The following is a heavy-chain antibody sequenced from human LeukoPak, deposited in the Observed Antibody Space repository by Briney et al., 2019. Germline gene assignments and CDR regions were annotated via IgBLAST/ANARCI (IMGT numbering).Heavy chain of an antibody. V-gene: IGHV1-2*02. J-gene: IGHJ6*03. CDR1: GYTFTGYY. D-gene: IGHD2-2*01. Sequence: ASVKVSCKASGYTFTGYYMHWVRQAPGQGLEWMGWINPNSGGTNYAQKFQGRVTMTRDTSISTAYMELSRLRSDDTAVYYCARRYCSSTSCRNMDVWGKGATVTVSS. CDR2: INPNSGGT. CDR3: ARRYCSSTSCRNMDV.